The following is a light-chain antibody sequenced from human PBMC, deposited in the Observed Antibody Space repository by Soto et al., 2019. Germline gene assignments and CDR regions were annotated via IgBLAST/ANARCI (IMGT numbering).Light chain of an antibody. J-gene: IGLJ1*01. CDR3: SSYTSSSTLYV. CDR1: NSDVGGYNY. Sequence: LTQPASVSGSPGQSITISCTGTNSDVGGYNYVSWYQQHPGKAPKLMIYDVSNRPSGVSNRFSGSKSGNTASLTISGLQAEDEADYYCSSYTSSSTLYVFGTGTKVTVL. V-gene: IGLV2-14*01. CDR2: DVS.